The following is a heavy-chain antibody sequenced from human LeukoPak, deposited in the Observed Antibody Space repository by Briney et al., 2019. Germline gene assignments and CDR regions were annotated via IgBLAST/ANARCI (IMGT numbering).Heavy chain of an antibody. CDR3: ARHNKVEPTFDY. CDR1: GGSISSYY. CDR2: IYYSGST. Sequence: SETLSLTCTVSGGSISSYYWSWIRQPPGKGLEWIGYIYYSGSTNYNPSLQSRVTISVDTSKSQFSLKLSSVTAADTAVYYCARHNKVEPTFDYWGQGTLVTVSS. J-gene: IGHJ4*02. D-gene: IGHD5-24*01. V-gene: IGHV4-59*08.